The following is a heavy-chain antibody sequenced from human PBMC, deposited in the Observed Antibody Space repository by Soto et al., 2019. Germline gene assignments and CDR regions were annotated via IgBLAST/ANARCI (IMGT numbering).Heavy chain of an antibody. J-gene: IGHJ6*02. Sequence: EGALRLSCAASGFTSSSYSMNWVRQAPGQGLEWVSSISSSSRYIYKADSVKGRFTISRDNAKISLYLQMNSLRAEDTAVYYCARDGSSSSGLWGMDVWGQGTTVTVSS. CDR1: GFTSSSYS. D-gene: IGHD6-6*01. CDR3: ARDGSSSSGLWGMDV. CDR2: ISSSSRYI. V-gene: IGHV3-21*01.